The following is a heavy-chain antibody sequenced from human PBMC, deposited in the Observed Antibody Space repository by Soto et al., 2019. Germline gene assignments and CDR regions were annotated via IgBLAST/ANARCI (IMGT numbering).Heavy chain of an antibody. V-gene: IGHV1-8*01. J-gene: IGHJ5*02. CDR1: GYTFTSYD. D-gene: IGHD6-13*01. CDR2: MNPNSGNT. Sequence: ASVKVSCKASGYTFTSYDINWVRQATGQGLEWMGWMNPNSGNTGHAQKFQGRVTMTRNTSISTAYMELSSLRSEDTAVYYCARGIAAAGYNWFDPWGQGTLVTVSS. CDR3: ARGIAAAGYNWFDP.